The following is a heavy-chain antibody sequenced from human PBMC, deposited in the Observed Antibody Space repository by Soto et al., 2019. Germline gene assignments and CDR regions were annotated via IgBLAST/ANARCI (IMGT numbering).Heavy chain of an antibody. CDR1: GGSFSGYY. CDR3: ARLGTIFGVVIIVRRGYFDY. D-gene: IGHD3-3*01. Sequence: PSETLSLTCAVYGGSFSGYYWSWIRQPPGKGLEWIGEINHSGSTNYNPSLKSRVTISVDTSKNQFSLKLSSVTAADTAVYYCARLGTIFGVVIIVRRGYFDYWGQGTLVTVSS. V-gene: IGHV4-34*01. J-gene: IGHJ4*02. CDR2: INHSGST.